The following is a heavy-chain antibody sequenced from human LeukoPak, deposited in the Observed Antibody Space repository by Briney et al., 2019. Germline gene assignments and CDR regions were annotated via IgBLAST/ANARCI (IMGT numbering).Heavy chain of an antibody. Sequence: GGSLRLSCAASGFTFSSYTMNWVRQAPGKGLEWVSSISSGSSYIYYADSVKGRFTISRDNAKNSLYLQMNSLRGEDTSVYYCASALREITGDYYYGMDVWGQGTTVTVSS. D-gene: IGHD4-17*01. CDR1: GFTFSSYT. V-gene: IGHV3-21*01. CDR3: ASALREITGDYYYGMDV. CDR2: ISSGSSYI. J-gene: IGHJ6*02.